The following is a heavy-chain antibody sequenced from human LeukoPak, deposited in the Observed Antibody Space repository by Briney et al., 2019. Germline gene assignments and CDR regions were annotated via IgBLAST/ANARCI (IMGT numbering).Heavy chain of an antibody. CDR1: GFTFSSYE. D-gene: IGHD3-10*01. V-gene: IGHV3-48*03. CDR2: ISGSGSTI. Sequence: GGSLRLSCAASGFTFSSYEMNWVRQAPGKGLEWVSYISGSGSTIYYADSVKGRFTISRDNAKNSLYLQMNSLRAEDTAVYYCASGSGSYYTRHLLDYWGQGTLVTVSS. CDR3: ASGSGSYYTRHLLDY. J-gene: IGHJ4*02.